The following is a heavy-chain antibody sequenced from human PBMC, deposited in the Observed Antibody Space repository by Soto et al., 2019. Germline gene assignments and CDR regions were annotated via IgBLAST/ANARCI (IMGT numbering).Heavy chain of an antibody. CDR1: GGSFSGYY. J-gene: IGHJ4*02. CDR2: INHSGST. V-gene: IGHV4-34*01. CDR3: ARGRAGYSDY. Sequence: ETLSLTCSVYGGSFSGYYWSWIRQPPGKGLEWIGEINHSGSTNYNPSLKSRVTISVDTSKNQFSLKLSSVTAADTAVYYCARGRAGYSDYWGQGTLVTAPQ. D-gene: IGHD2-15*01.